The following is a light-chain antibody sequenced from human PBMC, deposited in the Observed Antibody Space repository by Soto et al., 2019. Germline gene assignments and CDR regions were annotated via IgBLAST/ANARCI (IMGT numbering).Light chain of an antibody. V-gene: IGKV1-39*01. CDR2: AAS. J-gene: IGKJ2*01. CDR1: QSISSY. CDR3: QQSYSTPYT. Sequence: DIQMTQSPSSLSASVGDRVTMTCGASQSISSYLNWYQQKPGKAPKLLIYAASSLQSGVPSRSRGSGAGTDFTLTISSLQPDDFATSYYQQSYSTPYTFGQGTKLEIK.